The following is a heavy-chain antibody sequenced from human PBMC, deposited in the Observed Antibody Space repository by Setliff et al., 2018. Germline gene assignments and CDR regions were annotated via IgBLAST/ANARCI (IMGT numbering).Heavy chain of an antibody. CDR3: TRVGRQLVYYYYGMDV. CDR2: IKSKTDGGTT. D-gene: IGHD6-13*01. J-gene: IGHJ6*02. Sequence: LRLSCAASGFTFSNAWMSWVRQAPGKGLEWVGRIKSKTDGGTTDYAAPVKGRFTISRDDSKSIAYLQMNSLKTEDTAVYYCTRVGRQLVYYYYGMDVWGQGTTVTVSS. V-gene: IGHV3-15*01. CDR1: GFTFSNAW.